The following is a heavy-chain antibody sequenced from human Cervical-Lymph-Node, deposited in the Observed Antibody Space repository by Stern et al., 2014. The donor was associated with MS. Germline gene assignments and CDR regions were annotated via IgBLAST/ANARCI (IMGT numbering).Heavy chain of an antibody. Sequence: QVQLQESGPGLVKPSGTLSLTCAVSGGSISSGYWWSWVRQPPGKGLEGIGEIYHSGSTNYNPSLKSRVTISVDTSKNHFSLKMNAVNAADTAVYYCARNGGNYAFDYWGQGTLVAVSS. V-gene: IGHV4-4*02. D-gene: IGHD4-23*01. CDR3: ARNGGNYAFDY. CDR2: IYHSGST. J-gene: IGHJ4*02. CDR1: GGSISSGYW.